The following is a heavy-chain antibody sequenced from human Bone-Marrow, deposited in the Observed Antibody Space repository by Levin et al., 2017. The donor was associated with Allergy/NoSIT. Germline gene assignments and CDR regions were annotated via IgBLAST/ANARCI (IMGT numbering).Heavy chain of an antibody. CDR2: VSAYSGNT. CDR3: ARGHFPYYYYGMDV. J-gene: IGHJ6*02. Sequence: ASVKVSCKASGYTFTTYGLTWVRQAPGQGLEWMGWVSAYSGNTNYALNLQDRVTMTTDTATNTAYMELTSLRSDDTAIYYCARGHFPYYYYGMDVWGQGTTVAVSS. V-gene: IGHV1-18*01. CDR1: GYTFTTYG.